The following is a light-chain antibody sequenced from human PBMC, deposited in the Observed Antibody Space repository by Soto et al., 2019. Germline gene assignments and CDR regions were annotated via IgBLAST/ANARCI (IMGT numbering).Light chain of an antibody. V-gene: IGKV3-11*01. CDR3: QQRSNWPIT. J-gene: IGKJ5*01. Sequence: EIVLTQSPATLSLSPGERATLSCRASQSVSSQLAWYQQKPGQAPRLLMYDVSNRATGIPARFRGSGSGTVFTLTISSLEPEDFAVYYCQQRSNWPITFGQGTRLEIK. CDR2: DVS. CDR1: QSVSSQ.